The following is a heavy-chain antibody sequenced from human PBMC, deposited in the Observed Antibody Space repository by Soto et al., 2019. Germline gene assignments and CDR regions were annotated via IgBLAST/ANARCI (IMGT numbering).Heavy chain of an antibody. J-gene: IGHJ4*02. CDR1: GFSLSTSGVG. D-gene: IGHD2-15*01. CDR3: AHGRVVVVVVAETLAFAY. CDR2: IYWDDDQ. V-gene: IGHV2-5*02. Sequence: QITLKESGPTLVKPTQTLTLTCTFSGFSLSTSGVGVGWIRQPPGKALEWLALIYWDDDQRYSPSLKSRLTLTKDTSKHQVVLTITNMDPVDTATYYCAHGRVVVVVVAETLAFAYWGKGTLVTVSS.